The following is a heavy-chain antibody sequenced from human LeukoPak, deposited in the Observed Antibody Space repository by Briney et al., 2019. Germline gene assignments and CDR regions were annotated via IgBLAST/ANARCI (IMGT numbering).Heavy chain of an antibody. CDR1: GGTFSSYA. J-gene: IGHJ4*02. D-gene: IGHD3-22*01. V-gene: IGHV1-69*04. CDR2: IIPIFGIT. Sequence: PEASVKVSCKASGGTFSSYAISWVRQAPGQGLEWMGRIIPIFGITNYAQKFQGRVTITADKSTSTAYMELSSPRSEDTAVYYCARYYYDSSGFSQTFFDYWGQGTLVTVSS. CDR3: ARYYYDSSGFSQTFFDY.